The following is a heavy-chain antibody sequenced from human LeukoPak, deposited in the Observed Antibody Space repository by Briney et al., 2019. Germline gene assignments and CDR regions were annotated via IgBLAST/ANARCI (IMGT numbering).Heavy chain of an antibody. CDR1: GFTFSNAW. CDR3: ATEGYYGSGSYFY. CDR2: IKSKTDGGTT. Sequence: PGGSLRLSCAASGFTFSNAWMSWVRQAPGKGLEWVGRIKSKTDGGTTDYAAPVKGRFTISRDDSKNTLYLQMNSLKTEDTAVYYCATEGYYGSGSYFYWGQGTLVTVSS. V-gene: IGHV3-15*01. J-gene: IGHJ4*02. D-gene: IGHD3-10*01.